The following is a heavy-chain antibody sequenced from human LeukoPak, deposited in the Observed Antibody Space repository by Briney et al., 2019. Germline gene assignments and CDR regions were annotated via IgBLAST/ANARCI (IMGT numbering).Heavy chain of an antibody. V-gene: IGHV3-30*14. CDR1: GFTFSSYA. CDR3: ASTFYNPNFDY. CDR2: ISYDGSNK. J-gene: IGHJ4*02. D-gene: IGHD5-24*01. Sequence: GGSLRLSCAASGFTFSSYAMHWVRQAPGKGLEWVAVISYDGSNKYYADSVKGRFTISRDNSKNTLYLQMNSLRAEDTAVYYCASTFYNPNFDYWGQGTLVTVSS.